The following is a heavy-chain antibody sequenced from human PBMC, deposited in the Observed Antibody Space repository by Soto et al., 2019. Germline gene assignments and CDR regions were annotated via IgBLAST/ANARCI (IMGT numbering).Heavy chain of an antibody. CDR2: IDTSGTT. D-gene: IGHD3-10*01. Sequence: SETLSLTCTVSGGSISSYYCSWIRQSAGKGLEWIGRIDTSGTTNYNPSLKSRVTMSVDASKNQFSLNLSSVTAADTAVYYCARGPRGYVYYHGMDVWGQGTTVTISS. V-gene: IGHV4-4*07. J-gene: IGHJ6*02. CDR3: ARGPRGYVYYHGMDV. CDR1: GGSISSYY.